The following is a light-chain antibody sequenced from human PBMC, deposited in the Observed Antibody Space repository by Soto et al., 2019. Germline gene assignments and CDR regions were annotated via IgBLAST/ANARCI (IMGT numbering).Light chain of an antibody. CDR2: DAS. V-gene: IGKV1-5*01. CDR3: QQYNSSPWT. J-gene: IGKJ1*01. Sequence: DIQVTQSPSSLSASVGDRVTITCRASQSINTWLAWYQQKPGKAPNLLIYDASNLESGVPSRFSGSGSGTEFTLTISSLQPDDSASYHCQQYNSSPWTFGQGTKVDIK. CDR1: QSINTW.